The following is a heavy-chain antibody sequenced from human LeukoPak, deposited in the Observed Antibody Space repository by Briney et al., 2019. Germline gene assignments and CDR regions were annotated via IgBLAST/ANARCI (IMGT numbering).Heavy chain of an antibody. CDR3: ARHRVTNRWGYYGSGSHLDY. CDR1: GYSFTSYW. J-gene: IGHJ4*02. Sequence: GESLKISFKGSGYSFTSYWIGWVRQMPGKGLEWMGIIYPGDSDTRYSPSFQGQVTISADKSISTAYLQWSSLKASDTAMYYCARHRVTNRWGYYGSGSHLDYWGQGTLVTVSS. D-gene: IGHD3-10*01. V-gene: IGHV5-51*01. CDR2: IYPGDSDT.